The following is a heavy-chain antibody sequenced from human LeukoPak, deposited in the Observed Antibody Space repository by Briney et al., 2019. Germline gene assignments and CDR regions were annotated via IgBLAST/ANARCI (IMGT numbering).Heavy chain of an antibody. Sequence: PGGSLRLSCAASGFTFSSYSMNWVRQAPGKGLEWVSAISGSGGSTYYADSVKGRFTISRDNSKNTLYLQMNSLRAEGTAVYYCAKVVTYSYGPTNYWGQGTLVTVSS. CDR3: AKVVTYSYGPTNY. V-gene: IGHV3-23*01. CDR1: GFTFSSYS. CDR2: ISGSGGST. D-gene: IGHD5-18*01. J-gene: IGHJ4*02.